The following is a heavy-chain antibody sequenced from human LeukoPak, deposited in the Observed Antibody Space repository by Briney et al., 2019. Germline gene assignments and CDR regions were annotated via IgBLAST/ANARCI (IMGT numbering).Heavy chain of an antibody. J-gene: IGHJ4*02. CDR2: IYSSGST. CDR1: GGSISGYY. D-gene: IGHD1-26*01. Sequence: SVTLSLTCTVSGGSISGYYWSWIRQPPGKGLEWIGYIYSSGSTNYNPSLKSRVTISVDTSKNQFSLRLSSVTAADTAVYYCAREGVGGTGYFDYWDQGILVTVSS. V-gene: IGHV4-59*01. CDR3: AREGVGGTGYFDY.